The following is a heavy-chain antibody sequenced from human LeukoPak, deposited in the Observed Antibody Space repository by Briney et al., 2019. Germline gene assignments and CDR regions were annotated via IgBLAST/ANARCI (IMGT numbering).Heavy chain of an antibody. J-gene: IGHJ4*02. CDR1: GFTFSSYA. V-gene: IGHV3-23*01. CDR3: AKDWDRYFDY. D-gene: IGHD1-14*01. CDR2: IKISGDST. Sequence: GGSLRLSCAASGFTFSSYAMSWVRQAPGKGLEWVSAIKISGDSTYYADSVKGRFTISRDNSKNTLYLQMNSLRAEDTAVYYCAKDWDRYFDYWGQGTLVTVSS.